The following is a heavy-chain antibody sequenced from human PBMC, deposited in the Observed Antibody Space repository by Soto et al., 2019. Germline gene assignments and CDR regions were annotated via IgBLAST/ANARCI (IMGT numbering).Heavy chain of an antibody. Sequence: GGSLRLSCAASGFTFSSYDMHWVRQATGKGLEWVSAIGTAGDTYYPGSVKGRFTISRENAKNSLYLQMNSLRAEDTAVYYCARGAGTFMVRGVPYYYGMDGRAQRTTDTGSS. J-gene: IGHJ6*02. D-gene: IGHD3-10*01. CDR2: IGTAGDT. V-gene: IGHV3-13*01. CDR3: ARGAGTFMVRGVPYYYGMDG. CDR1: GFTFSSYD.